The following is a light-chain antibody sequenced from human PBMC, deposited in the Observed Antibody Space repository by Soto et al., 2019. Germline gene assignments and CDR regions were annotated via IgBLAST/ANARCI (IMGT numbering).Light chain of an antibody. CDR3: QQYRDYYS. Sequence: DIQMTQSPSTLSASVGDRVSITCRASQSITGWLAWYQQKPGQAPKLLIYDASSLERGVPSRFSGGGSGTAFTLTISSLQPDDFATYYCQQYRDYYSFAQGTKLQIK. V-gene: IGKV1-5*01. CDR2: DAS. CDR1: QSITGW. J-gene: IGKJ2*01.